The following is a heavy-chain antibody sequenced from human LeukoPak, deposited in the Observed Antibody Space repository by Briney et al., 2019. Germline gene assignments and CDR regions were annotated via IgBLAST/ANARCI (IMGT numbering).Heavy chain of an antibody. D-gene: IGHD3-3*01. J-gene: IGHJ4*02. Sequence: QPGGSLRLSCAASGFTVSSNYMSWVRQAPGKGLEWVSVIYSGGSTYYADSVKGRFTISRDNSKNTLYLQMNSLRAEDTAVYYCARDLHYDFWSGYYRDYWGQGTLLIVSS. CDR3: ARDLHYDFWSGYYRDY. CDR2: IYSGGST. CDR1: GFTVSSNY. V-gene: IGHV3-66*01.